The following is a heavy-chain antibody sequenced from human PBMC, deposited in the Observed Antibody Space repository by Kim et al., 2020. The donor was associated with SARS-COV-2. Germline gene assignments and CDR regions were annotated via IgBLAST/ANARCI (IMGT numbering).Heavy chain of an antibody. Sequence: SETLSLTCTVSGGSISSYYWSWIRQPPGKGLEWIGYIYYNGRTNYNPSLKRRVTTTVNTSNNQFSRKLISVTAADAAVDYCARVRRSTMFGVVNWFDPWGQGTLVTVSS. CDR1: GGSISSYY. CDR2: IYYNGRT. J-gene: IGHJ5*02. D-gene: IGHD3-3*01. V-gene: IGHV4-59*01. CDR3: ARVRRSTMFGVVNWFDP.